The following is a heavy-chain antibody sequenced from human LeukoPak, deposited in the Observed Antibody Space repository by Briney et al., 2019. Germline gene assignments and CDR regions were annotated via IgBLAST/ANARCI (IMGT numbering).Heavy chain of an antibody. V-gene: IGHV1-46*01. CDR2: INPSGGST. Sequence: ASVKVSCKASGYTLTSYYMHWVRQAPGQGLEWMGIINPSGGSTSYAQKFQGRVTMTRDTSTSTVYMELSRLRSDDTAVYYCARNYYDSSGYLYYYYYYMDVWGKGTTVTVSS. D-gene: IGHD3-22*01. CDR3: ARNYYDSSGYLYYYYYYMDV. J-gene: IGHJ6*03. CDR1: GYTLTSYY.